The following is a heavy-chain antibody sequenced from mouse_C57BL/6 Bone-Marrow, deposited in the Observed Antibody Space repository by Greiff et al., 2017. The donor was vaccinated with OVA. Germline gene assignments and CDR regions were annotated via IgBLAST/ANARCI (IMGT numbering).Heavy chain of an antibody. Sequence: EVHLVESGGGLVKPGGSLKLSCAASGFTFSSYAMSWVRQTPEKRLEWVATISDGGSYTYYPDNVKGRFTISRDNAKNNLYLQMSHLKSEDTAMYYCARVNVWYFDVWGTGTTVTVSS. CDR2: ISDGGSYT. J-gene: IGHJ1*03. CDR3: ARVNVWYFDV. V-gene: IGHV5-4*01. CDR1: GFTFSSYA.